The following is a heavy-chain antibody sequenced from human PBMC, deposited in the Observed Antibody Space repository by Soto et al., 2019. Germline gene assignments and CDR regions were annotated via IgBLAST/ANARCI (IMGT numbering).Heavy chain of an antibody. D-gene: IGHD4-17*01. V-gene: IGHV1-8*01. Sequence: QVQLVQSGAEVKKPGASVKVSCKASGYTFTSYDINWVRQATGQGLEWMGWMNPNSGNTGNAQKFQGRATMTSNTSITTAYMELSSLRSEDTAVYYCARGGPYLGMTTVPWGQGTLVPVSS. J-gene: IGHJ4*02. CDR2: MNPNSGNT. CDR3: ARGGPYLGMTTVP. CDR1: GYTFTSYD.